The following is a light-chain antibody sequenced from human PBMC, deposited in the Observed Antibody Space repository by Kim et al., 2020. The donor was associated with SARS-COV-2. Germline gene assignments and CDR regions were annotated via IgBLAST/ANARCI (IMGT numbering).Light chain of an antibody. J-gene: IGKJ4*01. V-gene: IGKV3-15*01. CDR3: QQYNNWPLT. Sequence: VSPGEKATLSCRASQSVSSNLAWYQQKPGQAPRLLIYGASTRATGIPARFSGSGSGTEFTLTISSLQSEDFAVYYCQQYNNWPLTFGGGTKVDIK. CDR2: GAS. CDR1: QSVSSN.